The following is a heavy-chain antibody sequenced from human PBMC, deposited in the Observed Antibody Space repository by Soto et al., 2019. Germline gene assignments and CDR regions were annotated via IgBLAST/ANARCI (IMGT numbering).Heavy chain of an antibody. CDR1: GFTFSSYG. D-gene: IGHD5-12*01. Sequence: QVQLVESGGGVVQPGRYLRLSCAASGFTFSSYGMHWVRQAPGKGLEWVAVIWYDGSNKYYADSVKGRFTISRDNSKTTLYLRMNSLRAEDTAVYYCARGLQNSGYDYHAFDIWGQGTMVTVSS. CDR2: IWYDGSNK. CDR3: ARGLQNSGYDYHAFDI. J-gene: IGHJ3*02. V-gene: IGHV3-33*01.